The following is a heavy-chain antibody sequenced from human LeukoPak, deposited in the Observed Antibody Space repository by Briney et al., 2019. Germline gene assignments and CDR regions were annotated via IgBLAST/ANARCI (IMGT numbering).Heavy chain of an antibody. CDR3: ARVPYGGSASLFDY. Sequence: LETLSLTCTVSGGSISSYYWSWLRQPPGKGLEWIGYIYSSGGTNYNPSLKSRVTISVDTSKNQFSLKLSSVTAADTAYYYCARVPYGGSASLFDYWGQGTLVTVSS. CDR2: IYSSGGT. J-gene: IGHJ4*02. V-gene: IGHV4-59*01. D-gene: IGHD6-6*01. CDR1: GGSISSYY.